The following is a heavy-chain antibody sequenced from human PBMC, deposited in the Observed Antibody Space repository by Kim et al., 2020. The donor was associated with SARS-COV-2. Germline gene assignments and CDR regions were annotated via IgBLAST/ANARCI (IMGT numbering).Heavy chain of an antibody. CDR1: GYSFTSYW. D-gene: IGHD1-1*01. Sequence: GESLKISCKGSGYSFTSYWISWVRQMPGKGLEWMGRIDPGDSYTNYSPSFQGHVTISVDRSISTAYLQWSSLRASDTAMYYCARRHTSGTVDDFDIWGQGTMVTVSS. J-gene: IGHJ3*02. CDR3: ARRHTSGTVDDFDI. V-gene: IGHV5-10-1*01. CDR2: IDPGDSYT.